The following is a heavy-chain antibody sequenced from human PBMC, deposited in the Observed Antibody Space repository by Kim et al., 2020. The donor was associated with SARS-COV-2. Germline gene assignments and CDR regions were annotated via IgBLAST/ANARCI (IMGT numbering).Heavy chain of an antibody. Sequence: SETLSLTCAVYGGSFSGYYWSWIRQPPGKGLEWIGEINHSGSTNYNPSLKSRVTISVDTSKNQFSLKLSSVTAADTAVYYCARVGEVWYYDILTGYSRTDYFDYWGQGTLVTVSS. J-gene: IGHJ4*02. CDR2: INHSGST. CDR1: GGSFSGYY. V-gene: IGHV4-34*01. D-gene: IGHD3-9*01. CDR3: ARVGEVWYYDILTGYSRTDYFDY.